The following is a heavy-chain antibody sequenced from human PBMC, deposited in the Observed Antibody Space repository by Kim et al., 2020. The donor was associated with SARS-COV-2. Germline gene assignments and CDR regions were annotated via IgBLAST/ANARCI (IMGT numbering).Heavy chain of an antibody. CDR3: ANIYYDFWSGYYTRGGTGDYYGMDV. Sequence: GGSLRLSCAASGFTFSSYGMHWVRQAPGKGLEWVAVISYDGSNKYYADSVKGRFTISRDNSKNTLYLQMNSLRAEDTAVYYCANIYYDFWSGYYTRGGTGDYYGMDVWGQGTTVTVSS. CDR2: ISYDGSNK. CDR1: GFTFSSYG. J-gene: IGHJ6*02. D-gene: IGHD3-3*01. V-gene: IGHV3-30*18.